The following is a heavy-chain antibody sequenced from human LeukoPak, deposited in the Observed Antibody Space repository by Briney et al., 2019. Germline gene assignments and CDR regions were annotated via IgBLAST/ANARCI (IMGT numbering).Heavy chain of an antibody. J-gene: IGHJ4*02. V-gene: IGHV3-11*01. D-gene: IGHD3-22*01. Sequence: PRASLILSGSASGFTFSDYDMSSIRHAPGNGLEWVSYISSSGSTRYYADSVKGRFTISRDNAKSSLYLQMDSLRAEDTAVYYCARDTYCYGSRHYIFDYWGQGTLVTVSS. CDR1: GFTFSDYD. CDR2: ISSSGSTR. CDR3: ARDTYCYGSRHYIFDY.